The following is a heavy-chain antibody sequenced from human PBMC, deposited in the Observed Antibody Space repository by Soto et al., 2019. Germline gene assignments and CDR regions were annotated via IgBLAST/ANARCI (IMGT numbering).Heavy chain of an antibody. Sequence: GGSLRLSCAASGFTVSSNYMSWVRQAPGKGLEWVSVIYSGGSTYYADSVKGRFTISRDNSKNTLYLQMNSLRAEDTAVYYCAREWTMVRGVTPYGMDVWGQGTTVTVSS. CDR1: GFTVSSNY. V-gene: IGHV3-53*01. CDR2: IYSGGST. D-gene: IGHD3-10*01. CDR3: AREWTMVRGVTPYGMDV. J-gene: IGHJ6*02.